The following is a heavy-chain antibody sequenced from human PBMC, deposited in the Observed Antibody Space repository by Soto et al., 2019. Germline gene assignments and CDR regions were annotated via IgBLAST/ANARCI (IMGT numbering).Heavy chain of an antibody. D-gene: IGHD4-17*01. CDR3: ARLSRTYDYGGPNWFEP. V-gene: IGHV4-30-2*01. CDR1: GLTSRNRGYS. J-gene: IGHJ5*02. Sequence: TMCLRCAVAGLTSRNRGYSLHWIQPPPGNGLEWIGYIYHSGSTYYNPSLKSRVTISVDRSKNQFSLKLSSVSAADTAVYYCARLSRTYDYGGPNWFEPWGQGTRVSVSS. CDR2: IYHSGST.